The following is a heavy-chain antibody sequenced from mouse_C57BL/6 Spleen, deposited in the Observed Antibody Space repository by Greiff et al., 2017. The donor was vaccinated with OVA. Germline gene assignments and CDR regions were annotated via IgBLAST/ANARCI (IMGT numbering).Heavy chain of an antibody. Sequence: EVQLQESVAELVRPGASVKLSCTASGFNIKNTYMHWVKQRPEQGLEWIGRIDPANGNTKYAPKFQGKATITADTSSNTAYLQLSSLTSEDTAIYYCALSPYYYGSSYGAMDYWGQGTSVTVSS. CDR1: GFNIKNTY. J-gene: IGHJ4*01. CDR2: IDPANGNT. CDR3: ALSPYYYGSSYGAMDY. D-gene: IGHD1-1*01. V-gene: IGHV14-3*01.